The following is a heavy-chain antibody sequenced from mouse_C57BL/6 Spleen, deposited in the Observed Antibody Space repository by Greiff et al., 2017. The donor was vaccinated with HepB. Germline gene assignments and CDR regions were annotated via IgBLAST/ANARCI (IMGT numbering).Heavy chain of an antibody. CDR1: GYTFTSYW. V-gene: IGHV1-69*01. J-gene: IGHJ1*03. CDR3: ASTMITRYFDV. CDR2: IDPSDSYT. Sequence: QVQLQQPGAELVMPGASVKLSCKASGYTFTSYWMHWVKQRPGQGLEWIGEIDPSDSYTNYNQKFKGKSTLTVEKSSSTAYMQLSSLTSEDSAVYYCASTMITRYFDVWGTGTTVTVSS. D-gene: IGHD2-4*01.